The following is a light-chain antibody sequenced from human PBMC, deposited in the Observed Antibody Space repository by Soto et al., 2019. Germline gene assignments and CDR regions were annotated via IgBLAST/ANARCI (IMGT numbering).Light chain of an antibody. CDR1: QGISNY. Sequence: IRMTQSPSSLSSSVGDRVTITLLASQGISNYLAWFQQKPGKAPKLLIYDASSLESGVPSRFSGSGSGTEFTLTISSLQPDDFATYYCQQYNSYSWTFGQGTKVDIK. J-gene: IGKJ1*01. CDR3: QQYNSYSWT. CDR2: DAS. V-gene: IGKV1-16*01.